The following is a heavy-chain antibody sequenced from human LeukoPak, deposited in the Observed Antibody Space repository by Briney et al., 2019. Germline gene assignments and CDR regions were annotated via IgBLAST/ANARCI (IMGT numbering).Heavy chain of an antibody. D-gene: IGHD6-19*01. Sequence: SGGSLRLSCAASGFTFSSYAMHWLRQAPEKGLEWVANINEDGSQKYYLGSVTGRFTISRDNAKNSLYLQMNSLSAEDTAMYYCARDGGWHRFDYWGQGTLVIVSS. J-gene: IGHJ4*02. V-gene: IGHV3-7*03. CDR1: GFTFSSYA. CDR2: INEDGSQK. CDR3: ARDGGWHRFDY.